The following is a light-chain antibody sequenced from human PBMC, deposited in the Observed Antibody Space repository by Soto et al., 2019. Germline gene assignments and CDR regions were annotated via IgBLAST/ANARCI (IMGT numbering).Light chain of an antibody. CDR1: NIGGKS. CDR2: GDS. V-gene: IGLV3-21*02. Sequence: LAQTSSVSVAPGQTARISCGGNNIGGKSVHWYQQKPGQAPVVVVYGDSDRPSGIPERFSGSNSGNTATLTISRVEAGDEADYHCQVWDDNSDHHVFGTGTKVTVL. J-gene: IGLJ1*01. CDR3: QVWDDNSDHHV.